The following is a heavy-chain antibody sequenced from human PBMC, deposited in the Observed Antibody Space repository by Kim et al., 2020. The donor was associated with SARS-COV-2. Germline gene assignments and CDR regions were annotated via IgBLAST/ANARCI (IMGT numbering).Heavy chain of an antibody. CDR2: INHSGST. D-gene: IGHD3-22*01. J-gene: IGHJ4*02. CDR1: GGSFSGYY. V-gene: IGHV4-34*01. Sequence: SETLSLTCAVYGGSFSGYYWSWIRQPPGKGLEWIGEINHSGSTNYNPSLKSRVTISVDTSKNQFSLKLSSVTAADTAVYYCARGKYYDSSGYYPFDYWGQGTLVTVSS. CDR3: ARGKYYDSSGYYPFDY.